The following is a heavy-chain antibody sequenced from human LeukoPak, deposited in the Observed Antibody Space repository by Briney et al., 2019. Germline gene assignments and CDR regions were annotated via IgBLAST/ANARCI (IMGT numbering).Heavy chain of an antibody. V-gene: IGHV3-13*04. CDR1: GFIFSDFD. CDR2: IGTTGDT. D-gene: IGHD3-10*01. Sequence: PGGSLRLSCAASGFIFSDFDMHWVRQVTGKGLEWVSAIGTTGDTYYPGSVKGRFTISTDNAKNSVYLQMNSLRDEDTAVYYCARDRAYAFDNWGQGTMVTVSS. CDR3: ARDRAYAFDN. J-gene: IGHJ3*02.